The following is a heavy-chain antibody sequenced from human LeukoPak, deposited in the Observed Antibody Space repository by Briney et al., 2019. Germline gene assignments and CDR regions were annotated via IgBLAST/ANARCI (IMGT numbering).Heavy chain of an antibody. CDR1: GGSFSGYY. J-gene: IGHJ4*02. V-gene: IGHV4-34*01. Sequence: SETLSLTCAVYGGSFSGYYWSWIRQPPGKGLEWIGEINHSGSTNYNPSLKSRVTISVDTSKNQFSLKVRSVTAADTAVYYCARRASYGDYYDSWGQGTLVTVS. CDR3: ARRASYGDYYDS. D-gene: IGHD4-17*01. CDR2: INHSGST.